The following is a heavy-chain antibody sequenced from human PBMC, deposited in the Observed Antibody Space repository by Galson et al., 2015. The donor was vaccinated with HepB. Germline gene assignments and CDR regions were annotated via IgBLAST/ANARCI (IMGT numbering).Heavy chain of an antibody. CDR3: ARDSTILGENYYYGMDV. V-gene: IGHV1-69*13. J-gene: IGHJ6*02. CDR1: GGTFSSYA. CDR2: IIPIFGTA. D-gene: IGHD3-3*01. Sequence: SVKVSCKASGGTFSSYAISWVRQAPGQGLEWMGGIIPIFGTANYAQKFQGRVTITADESTSTAYLELSSLRSEDTAVYYCARDSTILGENYYYGMDVWGQGTTVTVSS.